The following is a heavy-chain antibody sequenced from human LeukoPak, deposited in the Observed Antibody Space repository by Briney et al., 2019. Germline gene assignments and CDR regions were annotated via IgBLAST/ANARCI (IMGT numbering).Heavy chain of an antibody. CDR2: IYYSGST. CDR1: GGSISSSSYY. CDR3: ARLKAAAGTDY. J-gene: IGHJ4*02. Sequence: SETLSLTCTVSGGSISSSSYYWGWLRQPPGKGLEWIGSIYYSGSTYYNPSLKSRVTISVDTSKNQFSLKLSSVTAADTAVYYCARLKAAAGTDYWGQGTLVTVSS. V-gene: IGHV4-39*01. D-gene: IGHD6-13*01.